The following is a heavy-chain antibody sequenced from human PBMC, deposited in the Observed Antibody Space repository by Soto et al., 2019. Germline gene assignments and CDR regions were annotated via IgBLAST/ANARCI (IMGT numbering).Heavy chain of an antibody. Sequence: GVSLKISCTGSGYSFTSYWIGLVRQMPGECLEWMGIIYPGDSDTRYSPSFQGQVTISADKSISTAYLQWSSLKASDTAMYYCARLSSANYDYVWGSYRSYYFDYWGQGTLVTVSS. CDR3: ARLSSANYDYVWGSYRSYYFDY. CDR2: IYPGDSDT. D-gene: IGHD3-16*02. J-gene: IGHJ4*02. V-gene: IGHV5-51*01. CDR1: GYSFTSYW.